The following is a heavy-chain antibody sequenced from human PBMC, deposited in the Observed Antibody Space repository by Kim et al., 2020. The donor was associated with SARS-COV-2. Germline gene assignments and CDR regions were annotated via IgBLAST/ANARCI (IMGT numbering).Heavy chain of an antibody. J-gene: IGHJ4*02. V-gene: IGHV3-23*01. CDR3: AKAPVVGATSYFDY. Sequence: ADSVKGRFTISRDNSKNTLYLQMNSLRAEDTAVYYCAKAPVVGATSYFDYWGQGTLVTVSS. D-gene: IGHD1-26*01.